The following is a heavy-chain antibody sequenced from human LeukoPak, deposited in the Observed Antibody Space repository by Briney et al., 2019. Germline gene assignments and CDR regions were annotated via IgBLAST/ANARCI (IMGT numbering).Heavy chain of an antibody. CDR1: GGSFSGYY. J-gene: IGHJ4*02. CDR2: INHSGTT. Sequence: PSETLSLTCAVYGGSFSGYYWSWIRQPPGKGLEWIGEINHSGTTNYNPSLKSRVTISVDTSKNQFSLKLSSVTAADTAVNYCARVRDNNSSSSPGVPYYFDYWGQGTLSPSPQ. CDR3: ARVRDNNSSSSPGVPYYFDY. V-gene: IGHV4-34*01. D-gene: IGHD6-6*01.